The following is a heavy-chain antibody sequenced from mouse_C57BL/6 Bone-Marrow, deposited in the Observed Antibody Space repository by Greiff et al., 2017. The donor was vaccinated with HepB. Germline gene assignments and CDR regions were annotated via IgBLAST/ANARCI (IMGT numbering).Heavy chain of an antibody. V-gene: IGHV2-2*01. J-gene: IGHJ4*01. Sequence: VQLQQSGPGLVQPSQSLSITCTVSGFSLTSYGVHWVRQSPGKGLEWLGVIWSGGSTDYNAAFISRLSISKDNSKSQVFFKMNSLQADDTAIYYCARNALYYSNYVGGFDYAMDYWGQGTSVTVSS. D-gene: IGHD2-5*01. CDR3: ARNALYYSNYVGGFDYAMDY. CDR1: GFSLTSYG. CDR2: IWSGGST.